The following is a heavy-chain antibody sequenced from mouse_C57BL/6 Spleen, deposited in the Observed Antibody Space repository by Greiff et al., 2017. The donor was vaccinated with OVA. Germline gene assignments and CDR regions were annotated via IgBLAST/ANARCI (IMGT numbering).Heavy chain of an antibody. Sequence: QVQLKQPGAELVRPGTSVKLSCKASGYTFTSYWMHWVKQRPGQGLEWIGVIDPSDSYTNYNQKFKGKATLTVDTSSSTAYMQLSSLTSEDSAVYYCARSLYYYEDAMDYWGQGTSVTVSS. J-gene: IGHJ4*01. D-gene: IGHD1-1*01. CDR2: IDPSDSYT. V-gene: IGHV1-59*01. CDR3: ARSLYYYEDAMDY. CDR1: GYTFTSYW.